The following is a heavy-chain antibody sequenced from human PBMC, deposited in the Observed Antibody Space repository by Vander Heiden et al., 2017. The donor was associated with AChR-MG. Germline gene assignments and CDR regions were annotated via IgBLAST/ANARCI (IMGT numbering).Heavy chain of an antibody. D-gene: IGHD2-15*01. CDR3: ARSYCSGGNCYSDYYSGLDV. Sequence: EVQLVESGGGLIQPGGSLRLSCAASGFTVSSNYMMWVRQAPGKGLEWVSVIYTDGSTYYADSVRGRFTISRDNSKNTVYLQMNSLRAEDTAVYYCARSYCSGGNCYSDYYSGLDVWGQGTTVTVSS. CDR2: IYTDGST. J-gene: IGHJ6*02. CDR1: GFTVSSNY. V-gene: IGHV3-53*01.